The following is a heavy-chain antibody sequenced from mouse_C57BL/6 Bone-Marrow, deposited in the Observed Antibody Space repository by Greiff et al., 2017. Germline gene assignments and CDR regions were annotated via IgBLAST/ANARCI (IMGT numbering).Heavy chain of an antibody. Sequence: EVKLLESGAELVKPGASVKLSCTASGFNIKDYYIHWVKQRPEQGLEWIGRIDPEDGETKYAPKFQDKATITADTSSNTAYLQLSSLTSEDTAVYYGTRSLIYYGTNYWGQGTTLTVSS. D-gene: IGHD1-1*01. CDR1: GFNIKDYY. CDR3: TRSLIYYGTNY. CDR2: IDPEDGET. V-gene: IGHV14-2*01. J-gene: IGHJ2*01.